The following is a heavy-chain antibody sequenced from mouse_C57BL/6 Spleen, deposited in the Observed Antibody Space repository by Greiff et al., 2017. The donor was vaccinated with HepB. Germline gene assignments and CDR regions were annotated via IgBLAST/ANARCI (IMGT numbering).Heavy chain of an antibody. Sequence: QVQLQQSGAELVKPGASVKLSCKASGYTFTSYWMQWVKQRPGQGLEWIGEIDPSDSYTNYNQKFKGKATLTVDTSSSTAYMQLSSLTSEDSAVYYCVTYYSNYDAMDYWGQGTSVTVSS. CDR1: GYTFTSYW. CDR3: VTYYSNYDAMDY. D-gene: IGHD2-5*01. V-gene: IGHV1-50*01. CDR2: IDPSDSYT. J-gene: IGHJ4*01.